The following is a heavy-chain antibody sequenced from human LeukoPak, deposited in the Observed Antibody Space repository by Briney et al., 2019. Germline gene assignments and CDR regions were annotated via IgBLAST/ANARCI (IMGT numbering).Heavy chain of an antibody. D-gene: IGHD3-16*01. V-gene: IGHV3-48*01. Sequence: GGSLRLSCAASGFTFSSYSMNWVRQAPGKGLEWVSYISGSSGTIYYADSVKGRFTISRDNAKHSLYLQMNSLRGEDTAVYYCARRSEFGVLYYMDVWGKGTTVTVSS. CDR2: ISGSSGTI. CDR1: GFTFSSYS. J-gene: IGHJ6*03. CDR3: ARRSEFGVLYYMDV.